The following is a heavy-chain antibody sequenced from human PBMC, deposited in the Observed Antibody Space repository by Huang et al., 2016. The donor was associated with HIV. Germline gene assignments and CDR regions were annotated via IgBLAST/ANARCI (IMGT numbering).Heavy chain of an antibody. V-gene: IGHV4-34*01. D-gene: IGHD6-6*01. Sequence: QVQLKQWGAGLLTPSETLSLTCAVYGGSFSDYYWNWIRQPPGKGLEWIGEINHSGNTNSNPSLKSRVTISVDTSKNQCSLKLGSVTAADTAVYYCTLAARPYYFDYWGQGTLVTVSS. CDR1: GGSFSDYY. J-gene: IGHJ4*02. CDR3: TLAARPYYFDY. CDR2: INHSGNT.